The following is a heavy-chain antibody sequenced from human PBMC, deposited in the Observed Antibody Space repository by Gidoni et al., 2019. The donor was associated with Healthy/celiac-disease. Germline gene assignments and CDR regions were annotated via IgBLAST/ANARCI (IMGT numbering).Heavy chain of an antibody. CDR1: GFSLSNARMG. Sequence: QVTLTESGPVLVTPTAPLTLTCTVSGFSLSNARMGVSWIRQPPGKALEWLAHIFSNDEKSYSTSLKSRLTISKDTSKSQVVLTMTNMDPVDTATYYCARIVGNYYDSSGYDAFDIWGQGTMVTVSS. CDR2: IFSNDEK. V-gene: IGHV2-26*01. CDR3: ARIVGNYYDSSGYDAFDI. D-gene: IGHD3-22*01. J-gene: IGHJ3*02.